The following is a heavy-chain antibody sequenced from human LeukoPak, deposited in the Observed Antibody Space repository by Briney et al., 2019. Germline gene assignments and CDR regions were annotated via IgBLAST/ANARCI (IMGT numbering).Heavy chain of an antibody. CDR2: ISAYNAYT. Sequence: GASVKVSCKASGYTFTSYGISWVRQAPGQGLEWVGWISAYNAYTNYTQKLQGRVTMTTDTSTSTAYMELRSLRSDDTAVYYCARDEPHTTGTTFADWGQGTLVTVSS. V-gene: IGHV1-18*01. D-gene: IGHD1-1*01. CDR3: ARDEPHTTGTTFAD. CDR1: GYTFTSYG. J-gene: IGHJ4*02.